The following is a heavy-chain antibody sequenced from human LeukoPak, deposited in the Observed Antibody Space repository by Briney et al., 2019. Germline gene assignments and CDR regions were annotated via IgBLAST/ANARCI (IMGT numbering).Heavy chain of an antibody. V-gene: IGHV1-18*01. CDR1: GGTFSSYA. Sequence: ASVKVSCKASGGTFSSYAISWVRQAPGQGLEWMGWISAYNGNTNYAQKLQGRVTMTTDTSTSTAYMELRSLRSDDTAVYYCARAVVAATAYYFDYWGQGTLVTVSS. J-gene: IGHJ4*02. D-gene: IGHD2-15*01. CDR2: ISAYNGNT. CDR3: ARAVVAATAYYFDY.